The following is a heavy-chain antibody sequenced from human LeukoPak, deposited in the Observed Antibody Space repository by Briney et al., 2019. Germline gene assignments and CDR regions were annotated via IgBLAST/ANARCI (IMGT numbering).Heavy chain of an antibody. D-gene: IGHD4-17*01. CDR1: GDSISSSY. V-gene: IGHV4-59*08. CDR3: ARRSQENRVTTAKNWFDP. CDR2: VYYTGST. Sequence: SETPSLTCTVSGDSISSSYWGWIRHPPGKGLEWIGYVYYTGSTNYNPSLKSRVTISVDTSKNQFSLKLSSVTAADTAVYYCARRSQENRVTTAKNWFDPWGQGTQVTVSS. J-gene: IGHJ5*02.